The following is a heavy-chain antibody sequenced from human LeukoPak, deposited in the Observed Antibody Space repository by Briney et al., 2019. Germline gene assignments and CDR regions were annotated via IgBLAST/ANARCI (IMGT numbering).Heavy chain of an antibody. J-gene: IGHJ4*02. CDR3: ASGITGTTFDY. D-gene: IGHD1-14*01. Sequence: SETLSLTCTVSGGSISSGSYYWSWIRQPAGKGLEWIGRIYTSGSTNYNPSLKSRVTISVDRSKNQFSLKLSSVTAADTAVYYCASGITGTTFDYWGQGTLVTVSS. CDR1: GGSISSGSYY. V-gene: IGHV4-61*02. CDR2: IYTSGST.